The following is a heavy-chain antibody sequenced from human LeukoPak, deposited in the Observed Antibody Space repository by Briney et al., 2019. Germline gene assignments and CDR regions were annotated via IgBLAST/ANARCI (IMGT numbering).Heavy chain of an antibody. CDR3: AKYCKLSGYYLVGYDY. D-gene: IGHD3-22*01. V-gene: IGHV3-23*01. J-gene: IGHJ4*01. Sequence: GGSLRLSCAASGFTFINYAMGWVRQAPGKGLEWVSAITSDEKTFYADSVKGRFTISRDNSKNTLHLQMNSLRAEDTAVYYCAKYCKLSGYYLVGYDYWGHGTLVTVSS. CDR1: GFTFINYA. CDR2: ITSDEKT.